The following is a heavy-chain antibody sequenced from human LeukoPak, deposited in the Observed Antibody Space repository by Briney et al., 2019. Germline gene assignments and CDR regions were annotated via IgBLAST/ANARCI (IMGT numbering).Heavy chain of an antibody. Sequence: PSETLSLTCAVYGGSFSGYYWSWIRQSPGKGLEWIGEINHSGSTNYNPSLKSRVTISVDTSKNQFSLKLSSVTAADTAVYYCTRGRTIWYSYGYFLDYWGQGTLVTVSS. CDR2: INHSGST. CDR1: GGSFSGYY. V-gene: IGHV4-34*01. CDR3: TRGRTIWYSYGYFLDY. J-gene: IGHJ4*02. D-gene: IGHD5-18*01.